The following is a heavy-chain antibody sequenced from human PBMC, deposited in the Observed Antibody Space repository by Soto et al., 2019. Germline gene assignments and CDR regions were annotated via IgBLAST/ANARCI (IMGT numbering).Heavy chain of an antibody. Sequence: EVQLVQSGAEVKKPGESLKISCKASGFSFTDYWIAWVRQMPGKGLEWMGIIYPDDSDTRYSPSFQGQVTISADRSISTAYLQMSSLKASDTAMYYCAKLPPRAQNLVRYYFDYWGQGTLVTVSS. D-gene: IGHD3-10*01. V-gene: IGHV5-51*03. J-gene: IGHJ4*02. CDR1: GFSFTDYW. CDR3: AKLPPRAQNLVRYYFDY. CDR2: IYPDDSDT.